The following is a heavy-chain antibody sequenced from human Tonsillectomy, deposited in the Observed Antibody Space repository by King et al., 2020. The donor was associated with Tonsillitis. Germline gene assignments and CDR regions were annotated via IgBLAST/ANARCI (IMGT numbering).Heavy chain of an antibody. CDR3: ARGRITMVRGVISWFDP. Sequence: VQLQQWGAGLLKPSETLSLTCAVYGGSFSGYYWSWIRQPPGKGLEWIGEINHSGSTNYNPSLKSRVTISGDTSKNQFSLKLSSVTAADTAVYYCARGRITMVRGVISWFDPGGQGTLVTVSS. D-gene: IGHD3-10*01. V-gene: IGHV4-34*01. CDR1: GGSFSGYY. J-gene: IGHJ5*02. CDR2: INHSGST.